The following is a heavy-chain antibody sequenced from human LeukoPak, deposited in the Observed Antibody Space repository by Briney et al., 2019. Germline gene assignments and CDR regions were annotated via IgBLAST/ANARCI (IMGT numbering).Heavy chain of an antibody. Sequence: AASVKISCKGSGYSFTSYWIGWVRQMPGKGLEWMGIIYPGDSDTRYSPSFQGQVTISADKSISTAYLQWSSLKASDTAMYYCARLTHYDFWSGYSYWGQGTLVTVSS. D-gene: IGHD3-3*01. CDR1: GYSFTSYW. V-gene: IGHV5-51*01. J-gene: IGHJ4*02. CDR2: IYPGDSDT. CDR3: ARLTHYDFWSGYSY.